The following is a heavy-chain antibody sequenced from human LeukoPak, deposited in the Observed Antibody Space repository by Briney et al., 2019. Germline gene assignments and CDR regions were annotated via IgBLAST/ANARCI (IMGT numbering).Heavy chain of an antibody. D-gene: IGHD3-22*01. CDR1: GGSISSRRYY. CDR2: FYYSGST. V-gene: IGHV4-39*01. CDR3: ARQRYYYDSSGYYFDY. J-gene: IGHJ4*02. Sequence: PSETLSLTCTVSGGSISSRRYYWGWIRQPPGKGLEWIGSFYYSGSTYYNPSLKSRVTISADTSKNQFSLKLNSVTAADTAVYYCARQRYYYDSSGYYFDYWGQGTLVTVSS.